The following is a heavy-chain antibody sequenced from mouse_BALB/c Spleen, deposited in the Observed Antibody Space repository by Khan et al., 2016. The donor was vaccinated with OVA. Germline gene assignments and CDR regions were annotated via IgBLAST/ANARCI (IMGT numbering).Heavy chain of an antibody. D-gene: IGHD3-3*01. V-gene: IGHV1-18*01. CDR2: INPKNGGT. J-gene: IGHJ4*01. Sequence: EVQLQQSGPELVKPGASVKISCKTSGYTFPEYTVHWVKQSLGKSLDWIGVINPKNGGTAYNQKFKGKATLTVDKSSSTAYMEFRSLTSEDSAVSYGGRDGGRYWGQGTSVTVAS. CDR3: GRDGGRY. CDR1: GYTFPEYT.